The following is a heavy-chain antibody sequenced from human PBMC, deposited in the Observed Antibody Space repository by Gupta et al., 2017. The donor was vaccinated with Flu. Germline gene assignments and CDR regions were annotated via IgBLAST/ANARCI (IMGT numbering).Heavy chain of an antibody. Sequence: QVTLKESGPALVQPTQTLTLTCTFSGFSLSSSGMRVTWIRQPPGKALEWLAHVDWVDDKFYSASLKTRLTISKDTAKSQVVLTMTKMDPLDTATYYCVRQSSRLYYGIDVWGQGTTVIVSS. CDR2: VDWVDDK. CDR3: VRQSSRLYYGIDV. V-gene: IGHV2-70*04. J-gene: IGHJ6*02. CDR1: GFSLSSSGMR. D-gene: IGHD6-13*01.